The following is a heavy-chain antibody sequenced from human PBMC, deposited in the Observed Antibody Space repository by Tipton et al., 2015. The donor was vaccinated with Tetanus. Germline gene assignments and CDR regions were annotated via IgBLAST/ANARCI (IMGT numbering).Heavy chain of an antibody. D-gene: IGHD1-26*01. CDR1: GGSISSGGYY. Sequence: GLVKPSQTLSLTCTVSGGSISSGGYYWSWIRQHPGKGLEWIGDIYFSGSTYYNPSLKSRVTISVDTSKNQFSLKLKSVTAADMAVYYCARDQARGARGWNYFDYWGQGTLVTVSS. V-gene: IGHV4-31*03. CDR2: IYFSGST. CDR3: ARDQARGARGWNYFDY. J-gene: IGHJ4*02.